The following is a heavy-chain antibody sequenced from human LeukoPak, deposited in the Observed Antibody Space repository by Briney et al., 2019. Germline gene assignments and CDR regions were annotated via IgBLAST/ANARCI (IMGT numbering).Heavy chain of an antibody. J-gene: IGHJ5*02. CDR2: IYHSGST. Sequence: SETLSLTCTVSGYSISSGYYWGWIRQPPGKGLEWIGSIYHSGSTYYNPSLKSRVTISVDTSKNQFSLKLSSVTAADTAVYYCARALAAYQRFDPWGQGTLVTISS. CDR1: GYSISSGYY. V-gene: IGHV4-38-2*02. CDR3: ARALAAYQRFDP. D-gene: IGHD2-15*01.